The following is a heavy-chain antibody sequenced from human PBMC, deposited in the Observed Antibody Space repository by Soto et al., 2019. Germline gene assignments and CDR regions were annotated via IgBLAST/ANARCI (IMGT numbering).Heavy chain of an antibody. CDR2: IKSKTDGGTT. CDR1: GFTFSNAW. CDR3: TPPIRNRSYYYYCMDV. J-gene: IGHJ6*02. V-gene: IGHV3-15*07. D-gene: IGHD3-3*01. Sequence: EVQLVESGGGLVKPGGSLRLSCAASGFTFSNAWMNWVRQAPGKGLEWVGRIKSKTDGGTTDYAAPVKGRFTISREDSKNALYLQMSSLKTEDTAVYYCTPPIRNRSYYYYCMDVWGQGTTVTVSS.